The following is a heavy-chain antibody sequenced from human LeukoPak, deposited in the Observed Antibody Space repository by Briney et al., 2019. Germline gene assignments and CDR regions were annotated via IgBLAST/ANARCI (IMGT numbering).Heavy chain of an antibody. Sequence: SETLSLTCTVSGGSISSYYWSWIRQPPGKGPEWIGYIYYSGSTNYNPSLKSRVTISVDTSKNQFSLKLSSVTAADTAVYYCARHSGYDSSGYRINWFDPWGQGTLVTVSS. CDR2: IYYSGST. D-gene: IGHD3-22*01. V-gene: IGHV4-59*08. CDR3: ARHSGYDSSGYRINWFDP. J-gene: IGHJ5*02. CDR1: GGSISSYY.